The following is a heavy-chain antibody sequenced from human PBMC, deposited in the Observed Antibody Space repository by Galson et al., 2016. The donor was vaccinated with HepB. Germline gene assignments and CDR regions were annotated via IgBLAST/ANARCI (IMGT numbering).Heavy chain of an antibody. CDR2: INPSGGYT. V-gene: IGHV1-46*01. Sequence: SVKVSCKASGYTFRSYYLHWVRQAPGQGLEWMGMINPSGGYTRYAQKFHGRITMTRDTSTSTVYMELTSLRSEDTAVYYCARDRWRYCTSTICYQSVDYWGQGTLVTVSS. CDR1: GYTFRSYY. J-gene: IGHJ4*02. CDR3: ARDRWRYCTSTICYQSVDY. D-gene: IGHD2-2*01.